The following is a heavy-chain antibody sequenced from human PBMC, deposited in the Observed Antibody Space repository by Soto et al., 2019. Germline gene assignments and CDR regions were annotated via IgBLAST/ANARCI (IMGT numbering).Heavy chain of an antibody. D-gene: IGHD5-12*01. V-gene: IGHV4-31*03. J-gene: IGHJ4*02. CDR1: GCSISSGSYY. CDR2: IYYSGST. Sequence: SETLSLTCTVSGCSISSGSYYCSWTRQYPGKGLEWIGYIYYSGSTYYNPSLKSRVTISVDTSKNQFSLKLSSVTAADTAVYYCARVTKPSGYGAPLDYWGQGTLVTVSS. CDR3: ARVTKPSGYGAPLDY.